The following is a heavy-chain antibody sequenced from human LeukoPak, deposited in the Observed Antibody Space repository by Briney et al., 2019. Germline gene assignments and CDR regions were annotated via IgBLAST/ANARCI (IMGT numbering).Heavy chain of an antibody. V-gene: IGHV1-2*06. CDR2: INPNSGGT. J-gene: IGHJ3*02. D-gene: IGHD3-3*01. CDR1: GYTITGYY. CDR3: ARDRYYDFWSGSHPDAFDI. Sequence: ASVKVSCKASGYTITGYYMHWVRQAPGQGLEWMGRINPNSGGTNYAQKFQGSVTMTRDTSISTAYMELSRLRSDDTAVYYCARDRYYDFWSGSHPDAFDIWGQGTMVTVSS.